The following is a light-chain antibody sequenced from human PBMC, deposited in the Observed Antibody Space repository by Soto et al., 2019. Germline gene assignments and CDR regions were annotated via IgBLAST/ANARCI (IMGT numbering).Light chain of an antibody. J-gene: IGLJ2*01. CDR1: SSDVGSYNR. V-gene: IGLV2-18*01. CDR3: CLYTSSSTVV. Sequence: QSVLTQPPSVSGSPGQSVTISCTGTSSDVGSYNRVSWYQQPPGTAPKLMIYEVSNRPSGVPDRFSGSKSGNTASLTISGLQAEDEADYYCCLYTSSSTVVFGGGTKVTVL. CDR2: EVS.